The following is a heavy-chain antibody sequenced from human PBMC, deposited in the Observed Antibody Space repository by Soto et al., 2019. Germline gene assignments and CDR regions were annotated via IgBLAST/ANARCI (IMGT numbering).Heavy chain of an antibody. CDR1: GFTFSSYA. D-gene: IGHD4-17*01. Sequence: QVQLVESGGGVVQPGRSLRLSCAASGFTFSSYAMHWVRQAPGKGLEWVAVISYDGSNKYYADSVKGRFTISRDNSKNTLYLQMNSLRAEDTAVYYCAREFTVTTMGFDYWGQGTLVTVSS. CDR3: AREFTVTTMGFDY. V-gene: IGHV3-30-3*01. CDR2: ISYDGSNK. J-gene: IGHJ4*02.